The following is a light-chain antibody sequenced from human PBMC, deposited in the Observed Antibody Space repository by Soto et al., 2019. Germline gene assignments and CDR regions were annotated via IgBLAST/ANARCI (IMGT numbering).Light chain of an antibody. CDR2: GAS. V-gene: IGKV3-15*01. J-gene: IGKJ4*01. Sequence: PGESATLAYRAIQSVSSNLAWYQQKPGQAPRLLIYGASTRATGVPARFSGSGSGTEFTLTISSLQSEDFAVYYCQQYNTWPPLTCGGGTKVDIK. CDR3: QQYNTWPPLT. CDR1: QSVSSN.